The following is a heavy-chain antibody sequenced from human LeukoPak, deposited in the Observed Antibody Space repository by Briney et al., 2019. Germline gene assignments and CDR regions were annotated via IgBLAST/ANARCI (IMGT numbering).Heavy chain of an antibody. CDR1: GFTFSSYS. D-gene: IGHD2-2*01. Sequence: NPGGSLRLSCAASGFTFSSYSMNWVRQAPGKGLEWVSSISSSSSYIYYADSVKGRFTISRDNAKNSLYLQMNSLRAEDTAVYYCARDYHRYCSSTGCYPGRDYFDYWGQGTLVTVSS. V-gene: IGHV3-21*01. J-gene: IGHJ4*02. CDR2: ISSSSSYI. CDR3: ARDYHRYCSSTGCYPGRDYFDY.